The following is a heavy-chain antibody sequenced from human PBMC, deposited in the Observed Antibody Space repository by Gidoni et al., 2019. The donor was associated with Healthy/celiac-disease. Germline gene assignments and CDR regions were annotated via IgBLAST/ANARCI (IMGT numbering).Heavy chain of an antibody. D-gene: IGHD4-17*01. CDR3: ARRGVLGDHGTRPFDY. V-gene: IGHV5-51*01. Sequence: EVQLVQSGAEVKKPGESLQISCKGSGYSFTSYWIGWVRQMPGKGLEWMGIIYPGDSVTRYSPSFQGHVTISADKSISTAYLQWSSLKASDTAMYYCARRGVLGDHGTRPFDYWGQGTLVTVSS. J-gene: IGHJ4*02. CDR2: IYPGDSVT. CDR1: GYSFTSYW.